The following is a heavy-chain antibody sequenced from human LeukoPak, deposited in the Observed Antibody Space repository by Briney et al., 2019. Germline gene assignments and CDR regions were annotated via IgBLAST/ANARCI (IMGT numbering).Heavy chain of an antibody. CDR1: GFTFSTYW. J-gene: IGHJ4*02. Sequence: GGSLGLSCAASGFTFSTYWMNWVRQAPGKGLEWVGRIASRADGGSTHYAAPVKDRFIISRDDSKNTLYLQINSLKTEDTAVYYCTTLAAGKFDYWGQGTPVTVSS. CDR2: IASRADGGST. V-gene: IGHV3-15*04. CDR3: TTLAAGKFDY. D-gene: IGHD6-13*01.